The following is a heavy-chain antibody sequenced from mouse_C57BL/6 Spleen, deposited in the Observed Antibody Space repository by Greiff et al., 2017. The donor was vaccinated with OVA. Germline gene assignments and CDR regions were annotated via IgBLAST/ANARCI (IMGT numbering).Heavy chain of an antibody. CDR3: ARRGGITTVVPYYFDY. V-gene: IGHV1-4*01. J-gene: IGHJ2*01. CDR2: INPSSGYT. D-gene: IGHD1-1*01. CDR1: GYTFTSYT. Sequence: VMLVESGAELARPGASVKMSCKASGYTFTSYTMHWVKQRPGQGLEWIGYINPSSGYTKYNQKFKDKATLTADKSSSTAYMQLSSLTSEDSAVYYCARRGGITTVVPYYFDYWGQGTTLTVSS.